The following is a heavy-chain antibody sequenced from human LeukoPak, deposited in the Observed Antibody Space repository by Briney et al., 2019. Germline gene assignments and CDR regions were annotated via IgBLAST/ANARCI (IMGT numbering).Heavy chain of an antibody. CDR2: ISGSGGST. D-gene: IGHD4-23*01. Sequence: TGGSLRLSCAASGFTFSTYAMSWVRQAPGKGLEWVSVISGSGGSTCYADSVKGRFTISRDNSKNTLYLQMNSLRAEDTAVYYCAKGTTTLVVTKIDYWGQGALVTVSS. CDR1: GFTFSTYA. J-gene: IGHJ4*02. CDR3: AKGTTTLVVTKIDY. V-gene: IGHV3-23*01.